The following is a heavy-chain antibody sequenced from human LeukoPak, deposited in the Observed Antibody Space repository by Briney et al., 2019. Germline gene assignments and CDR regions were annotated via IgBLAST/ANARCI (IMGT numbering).Heavy chain of an antibody. D-gene: IGHD3-22*01. Sequence: PGGSLRLSCAASGFTFSSYGMHWVRQAPGKGLEWVAVISYDGSNKYYADSVKGRFTISRDNSKNTLYLQMNSLRAEDTAVYYCAKYYYDSSGYFPFNAFDIWGQGTMVTVSS. CDR1: GFTFSSYG. CDR3: AKYYYDSSGYFPFNAFDI. CDR2: ISYDGSNK. V-gene: IGHV3-30*18. J-gene: IGHJ3*02.